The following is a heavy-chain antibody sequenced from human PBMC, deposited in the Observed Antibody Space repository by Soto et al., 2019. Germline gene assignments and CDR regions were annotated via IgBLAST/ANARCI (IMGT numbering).Heavy chain of an antibody. CDR2: ISGSGGST. CDR1: GVTFSSYA. Sequence: EVQLLESGGGLVQPGGSLRLSCAASGVTFSSYAMSWVRQAPGTGMELVSAISGSGGSTYYADSVKSRFTISTDNYKNTLYPQMNSLRDADTAVSYSAKGTAIQRLDYYYMDVCGKATTVTFS. J-gene: IGHJ6*03. D-gene: IGHD5-18*01. V-gene: IGHV3-23*01. CDR3: AKGTAIQRLDYYYMDV.